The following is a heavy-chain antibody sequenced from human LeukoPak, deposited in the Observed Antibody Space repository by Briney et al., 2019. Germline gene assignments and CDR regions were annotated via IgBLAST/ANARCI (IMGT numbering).Heavy chain of an antibody. D-gene: IGHD3-22*01. Sequence: PSETLSLTCTVSGGSISSSSYYWGWIRQPPGKGLEWIGSIYYSGSTYYNPSLKSRVTISVDTSKNQFSLKLSSVTAADTAVYYCAKQYYYDSSGYYSTGYYYGMDVWGQGTTDTVSS. J-gene: IGHJ6*02. CDR1: GGSISSSSYY. V-gene: IGHV4-39*01. CDR3: AKQYYYDSSGYYSTGYYYGMDV. CDR2: IYYSGST.